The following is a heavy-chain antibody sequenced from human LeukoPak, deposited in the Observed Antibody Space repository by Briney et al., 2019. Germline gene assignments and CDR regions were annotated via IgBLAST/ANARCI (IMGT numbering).Heavy chain of an antibody. Sequence: SETRSSTGTVSGGSISSYYWTWIGQPPGKGLEWIGYIYYSGSTNYNPSLKSRVTISVDTSKNQFPLKLSSVTAADTAVYYCARVGTYGSGSYLSWLDYWGQGTLVTVSS. J-gene: IGHJ4*02. CDR1: GGSISSYY. CDR3: ARVGTYGSGSYLSWLDY. CDR2: IYYSGST. D-gene: IGHD3-10*01. V-gene: IGHV4-59*01.